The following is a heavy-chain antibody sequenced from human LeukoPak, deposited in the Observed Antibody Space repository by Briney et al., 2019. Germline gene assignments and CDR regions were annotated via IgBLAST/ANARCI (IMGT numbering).Heavy chain of an antibody. D-gene: IGHD3-3*01. CDR3: ARGQGFWSGYYPPGEYYYGMDV. Sequence: GGSLRLSCAASGFTFDDYGMSWVRQAPGKGLEWVSGINWNVGSTGYADSVKGRFTISRDNAKNSLYLQMNSLRAEDTALYHCARGQGFWSGYYPPGEYYYGMDVWGQGTTVTVSS. CDR1: GFTFDDYG. CDR2: INWNVGST. V-gene: IGHV3-20*01. J-gene: IGHJ6*02.